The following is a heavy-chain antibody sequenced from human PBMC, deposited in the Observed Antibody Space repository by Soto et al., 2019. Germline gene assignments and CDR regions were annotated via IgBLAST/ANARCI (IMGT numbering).Heavy chain of an antibody. Sequence: QVQLQESGPGLVKPSQTLSLTCTVSGASISGGDYYWTWIRQPPGKGLEWIGSIYYTGNTYSNPSRESRLSISVDPSNNQFALRLTSVTAPDTAIYYCARASYDSSTYYLDYWGLGTLVTVSS. CDR2: IYYTGNT. J-gene: IGHJ4*02. CDR1: GASISGGDYY. CDR3: ARASYDSSTYYLDY. V-gene: IGHV4-30-4*01. D-gene: IGHD3-22*01.